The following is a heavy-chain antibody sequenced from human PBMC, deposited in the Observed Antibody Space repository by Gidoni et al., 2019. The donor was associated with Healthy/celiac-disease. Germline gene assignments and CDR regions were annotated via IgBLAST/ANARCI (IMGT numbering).Heavy chain of an antibody. CDR3: ATLGYCSGGSCYFSWFDP. CDR2: FDPEDGET. Sequence: QVQLVQSGAEVKKPGASVKVSCKVSGYTLTELSMHWVRQAPGKGLEWMGGFDPEDGETIYAQKFQGRVTMTEDTSTDTAYMELSSLRSEDTAVYYCATLGYCSGGSCYFSWFDPWGQGTLVTVSS. CDR1: GYTLTELS. J-gene: IGHJ5*02. D-gene: IGHD2-15*01. V-gene: IGHV1-24*01.